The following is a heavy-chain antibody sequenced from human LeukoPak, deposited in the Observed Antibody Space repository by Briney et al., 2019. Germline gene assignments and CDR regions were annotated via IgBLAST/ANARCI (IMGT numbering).Heavy chain of an antibody. D-gene: IGHD2-2*01. J-gene: IGHJ4*02. CDR2: INHSGST. Sequence: SETLSLTCAVYGGSFSGYYWSWIRQPPGKGLEWIGEINHSGSTNYNPSLKSRVTISVDTCKNQFSLKLSSVPAADTAVYYCARRRLPAATGSPLDYWGQGTLVTVSS. V-gene: IGHV4-34*01. CDR1: GGSFSGYY. CDR3: ARRRLPAATGSPLDY.